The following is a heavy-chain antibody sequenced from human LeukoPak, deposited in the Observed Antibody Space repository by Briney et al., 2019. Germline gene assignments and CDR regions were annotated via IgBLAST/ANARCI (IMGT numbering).Heavy chain of an antibody. CDR3: ACDRDYYDSSGYYNY. V-gene: IGHV3-30*03. CDR2: ISYDGSNK. Sequence: PGRSLRLSCAASGFTFSSYGMHWVRQAPGKGLEWVAVISYDGSNKYYADSVKGRLTISRDNSKNTLYLQMNSLRAEDTAVYYCACDRDYYDSSGYYNYWGQGTLVTVSS. J-gene: IGHJ4*02. CDR1: GFTFSSYG. D-gene: IGHD3-22*01.